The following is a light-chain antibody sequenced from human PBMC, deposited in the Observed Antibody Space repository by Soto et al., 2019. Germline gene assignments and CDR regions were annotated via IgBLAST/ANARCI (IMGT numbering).Light chain of an antibody. CDR1: SGSIASNY. Sequence: NFMLTQPHSVSESPGKTVTISCTRSSGSIASNYVQWYQQRPGSAPTTVIYEDNQRPSGVTDRFSGSIDSSSNSASLTISGLKTEDEADYSCQSYDSSNQVFGGGTKLTVL. J-gene: IGLJ2*01. CDR3: QSYDSSNQV. CDR2: EDN. V-gene: IGLV6-57*04.